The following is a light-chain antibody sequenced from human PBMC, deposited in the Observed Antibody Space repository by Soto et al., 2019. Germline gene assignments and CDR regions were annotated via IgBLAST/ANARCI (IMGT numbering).Light chain of an antibody. J-gene: IGKJ1*01. CDR2: GVS. CDR3: QQYGISPRT. CDR1: QSVTSNY. V-gene: IGKV3-20*01. Sequence: EIVLKHSPGTLSLSPCERATLSASASQSVTSNYLAWYQQKPGQAPRLLIYGVSSRATGIPDRFSGSGSGTDFTLTISRLEPEDFAVYYCQQYGISPRTFGQGTKVDIK.